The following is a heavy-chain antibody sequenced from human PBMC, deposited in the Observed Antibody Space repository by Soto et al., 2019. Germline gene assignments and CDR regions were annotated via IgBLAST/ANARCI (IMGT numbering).Heavy chain of an antibody. V-gene: IGHV1-69*01. J-gene: IGHJ5*02. CDR3: ARRAAAGHNWFDP. CDR1: GGTFSSYA. D-gene: IGHD6-13*01. CDR2: IIPIFGTA. Sequence: QVQLVQSGAEVKKPGSSVKVSCKASGGTFSSYAISWVRQAPGQGLEWMGGIIPIFGTANYAQKFQGRVTIPADDSTSTASRELSSLRLEDRAVYYCARRAAAGHNWFDPWGQGTLVTVSS.